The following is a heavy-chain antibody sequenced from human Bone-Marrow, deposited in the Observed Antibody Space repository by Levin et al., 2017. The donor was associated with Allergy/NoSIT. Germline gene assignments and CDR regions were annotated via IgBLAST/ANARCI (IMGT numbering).Heavy chain of an antibody. CDR2: IKQDGSEK. D-gene: IGHD3-3*01. CDR3: AQSDLGWFDY. V-gene: IGHV3-7*01. CDR1: GFTFSSYW. J-gene: IGHJ4*02. Sequence: GESLKISCAASGFTFSSYWMSWVRQAPGKGLEWVANIKQDGSEKYYVDSVKGRFTISRDNAKNSLYLQMNSLRAEDTAVYYCAQSDLGWFDYWGQGTLVTVSS.